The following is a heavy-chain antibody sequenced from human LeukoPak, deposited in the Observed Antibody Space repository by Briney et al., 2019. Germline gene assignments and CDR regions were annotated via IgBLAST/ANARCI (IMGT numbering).Heavy chain of an antibody. Sequence: ASVKVSCKASGGTFSSYAISWVGQAPGQGLEWMGGIIPIFGTANYAQKFQGRVTITADESTSTAYMELSSLRSEDTAVYYCASGREDYDILTGYSCFGRDWGQGTLVTVSS. J-gene: IGHJ4*02. CDR2: IIPIFGTA. D-gene: IGHD3-9*01. CDR3: ASGREDYDILTGYSCFGRD. V-gene: IGHV1-69*01. CDR1: GGTFSSYA.